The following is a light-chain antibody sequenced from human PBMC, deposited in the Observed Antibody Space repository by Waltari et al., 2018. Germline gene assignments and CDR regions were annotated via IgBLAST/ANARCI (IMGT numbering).Light chain of an antibody. Sequence: QSALTQPPSVSGAPGQRVTMSCTGTSHNIGPNYDAHWYQQLPGAAPKILIYAYNNRPSGVPDRFSGSTSGTSASLTITGLQPEDEAVYYCQSFDNSLSAWVFGGGTKVTVL. CDR1: SHNIGPNYD. V-gene: IGLV1-40*01. CDR2: AYN. J-gene: IGLJ3*02. CDR3: QSFDNSLSAWV.